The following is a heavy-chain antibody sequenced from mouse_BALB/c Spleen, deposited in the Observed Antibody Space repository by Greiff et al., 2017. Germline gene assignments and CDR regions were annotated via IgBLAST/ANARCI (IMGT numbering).Heavy chain of an antibody. V-gene: IGHV1-9*01. Sequence: QVHVKQSGAELMKPGASVKISCKATGYTFSSYWIEWVKQRPGHGLEWIGEILPGSGSTNYNEKFKGKATFTADTSSNTAYMQLSSLTSEDSAVYYCARRYYDSYYYAMDYWGQGTSVTVSS. J-gene: IGHJ4*01. D-gene: IGHD2-4*01. CDR3: ARRYYDSYYYAMDY. CDR2: ILPGSGST. CDR1: GYTFSSYW.